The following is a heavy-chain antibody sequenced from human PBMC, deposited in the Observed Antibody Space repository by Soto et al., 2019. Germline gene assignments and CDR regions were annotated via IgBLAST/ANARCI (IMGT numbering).Heavy chain of an antibody. CDR1: GYTLTHYY. D-gene: IGHD5-12*01. CDR2: MNPSTLVT. CDR3: ARNGQTYDYYVFDN. Sequence: QVQLVQSGAEVKKPGASVKVSCKASGYTLTHYYMHWVRQAPGQGPEWVGAMNPSTLVTSYAQKCQGRGTMTSDTSTITAYMELNSLIPEDAASYYCARNGQTYDYYVFDNWGQGTLVTVSS. J-gene: IGHJ4*02. V-gene: IGHV1-46*01.